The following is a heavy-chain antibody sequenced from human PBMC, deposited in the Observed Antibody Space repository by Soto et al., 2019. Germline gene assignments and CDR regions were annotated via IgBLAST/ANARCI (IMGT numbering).Heavy chain of an antibody. CDR1: GYTFTSYG. Sequence: ASVKVSCKTSGYTFTSYGISWVRQAPGQGLEWMGWISAYDNNTNYAQKLQGRITMTTDPSTSTVYMELRSLRSDDTAVYYCPRVTIFGVAPGDYWGQRTLVTVSS. V-gene: IGHV1-18*01. D-gene: IGHD3-3*01. CDR3: PRVTIFGVAPGDY. CDR2: ISAYDNNT. J-gene: IGHJ4*02.